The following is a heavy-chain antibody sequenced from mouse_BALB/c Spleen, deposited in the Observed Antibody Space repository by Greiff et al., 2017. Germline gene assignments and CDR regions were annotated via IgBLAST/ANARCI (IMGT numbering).Heavy chain of an antibody. V-gene: IGHV14-4*02. CDR2: IDPENGDT. CDR1: GFNIKDYY. Sequence: EVQLVESGAELVRSGASVKLSCTASGFNIKDYYMHWVKQRPEQGLEWIGWIDPENGDTEYAPKFQGKATMTADTSSNTAYLQLSSLTSEDTAVYYCIPAWLLRGAMDYWGQGTSVTVSS. J-gene: IGHJ4*01. D-gene: IGHD2-3*01. CDR3: IPAWLLRGAMDY.